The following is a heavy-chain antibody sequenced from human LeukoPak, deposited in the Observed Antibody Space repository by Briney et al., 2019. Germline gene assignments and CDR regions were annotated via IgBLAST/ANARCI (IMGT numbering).Heavy chain of an antibody. J-gene: IGHJ4*02. CDR3: ARGEAGARNLFDY. D-gene: IGHD3-16*01. CDR1: GYTFTSYG. V-gene: IGHV1-18*01. Sequence: GASVKVSCKASGYTFTSYGISWVRQAPGQGLEWMGWISAYNGNTNYAQKLQGRVTMTRDMSTSTVYMELSSLRSEDTAVYYCARGEAGARNLFDYWGQGTLVTVSS. CDR2: ISAYNGNT.